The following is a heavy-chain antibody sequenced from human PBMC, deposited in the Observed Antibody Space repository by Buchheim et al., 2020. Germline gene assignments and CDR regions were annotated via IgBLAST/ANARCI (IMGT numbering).Heavy chain of an antibody. CDR2: IYYSGST. Sequence: QVQLQESGPGLVKPSETLSLTCTVSGGSVSSGSYYWSWIRQPPGKGLEWIGYIYYSGSTNYNPSLKSRVTISVDTSKNQFSLKLSSVTAADTAVYYCARDGSSSSWSPHYYYGMDVWGQGTT. D-gene: IGHD6-13*01. CDR1: GGSVSSGSYY. V-gene: IGHV4-61*01. J-gene: IGHJ6*02. CDR3: ARDGSSSSWSPHYYYGMDV.